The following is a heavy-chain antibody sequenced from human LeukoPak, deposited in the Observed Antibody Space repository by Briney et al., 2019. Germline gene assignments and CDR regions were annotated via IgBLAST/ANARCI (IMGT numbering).Heavy chain of an antibody. CDR1: GGTFSSYT. V-gene: IGHV1-69*02. D-gene: IGHD2-2*01. Sequence: SVKVSYKASGGTFSSYTIRWVREAPGQGLEWMGRIIPILGIANYAQKFQGRVTITADKSTSTAYMELSSLRSEDTAVYYCAQTFRICSSTSCSKPLDYWGQGTLVTVSS. CDR3: AQTFRICSSTSCSKPLDY. CDR2: IIPILGIA. J-gene: IGHJ4*02.